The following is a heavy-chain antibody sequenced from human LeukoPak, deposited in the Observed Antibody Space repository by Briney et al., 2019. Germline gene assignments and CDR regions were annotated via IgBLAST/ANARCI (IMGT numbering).Heavy chain of an antibody. CDR3: ARVLRGPVGS. V-gene: IGHV4-39*01. J-gene: IGHJ5*02. D-gene: IGHD4/OR15-4a*01. CDR1: GGSISSSSYY. CDR2: IYYSGST. Sequence: PSETLSLTCTVSGGSISSSSYYWGWIRQPPGKGLEWIGSIYYSGSTYYNPSLKSRVTISVDTSKNQFSLKLSSVTAADTAVYYCARVLRGPVGSWGQGTLVTVSS.